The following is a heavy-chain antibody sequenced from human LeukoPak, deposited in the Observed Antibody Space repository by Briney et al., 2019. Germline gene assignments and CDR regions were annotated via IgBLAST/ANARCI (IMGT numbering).Heavy chain of an antibody. CDR3: ARHYGSGTYPLDY. V-gene: IGHV4-59*01. J-gene: IGHJ4*02. CDR1: GGSISSYY. CDR2: IYYSGST. Sequence: SETLSLTCTVSGGSISSYYWSWIRQPPGKGLEWIGYIYYSGSTNYNPSLKSRVTISVDTSKNQFSLKLSSVTAADTAVYYCARHYGSGTYPLDYWGQGTLVTVSS. D-gene: IGHD3-10*01.